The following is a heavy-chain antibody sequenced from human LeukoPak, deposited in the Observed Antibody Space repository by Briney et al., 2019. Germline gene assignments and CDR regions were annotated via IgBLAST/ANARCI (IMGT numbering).Heavy chain of an antibody. CDR2: IWYDGSNK. Sequence: GGSLRLSCAAPGFTFSSYGMHWVRQAPGKGLEWVAVIWYDGSNKYYADSVKGRFTISRDNSKNTLYLQMNSLRAEDTAVYYCARDRGTYYYDSSGFDYWGQGTLVTVSS. V-gene: IGHV3-33*01. D-gene: IGHD3-22*01. CDR1: GFTFSSYG. J-gene: IGHJ4*02. CDR3: ARDRGTYYYDSSGFDY.